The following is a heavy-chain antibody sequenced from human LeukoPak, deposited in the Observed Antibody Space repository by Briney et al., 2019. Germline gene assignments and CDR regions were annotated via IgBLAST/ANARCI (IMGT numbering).Heavy chain of an antibody. D-gene: IGHD6-13*01. CDR2: INHSGST. V-gene: IGHV4-34*01. Sequence: SETLSLTCAVSGGSFSSYYWCWIRQPPRKGMGRVGEINHSGSTNYNPYPKCRVRISVDTSKHQFSLRLSSVTAADTAVYYRARLDIAAAGGHYYYYYMDVWGKGTTVTISS. J-gene: IGHJ6*03. CDR3: ARLDIAAAGGHYYYYYMDV. CDR1: GGSFSSYY.